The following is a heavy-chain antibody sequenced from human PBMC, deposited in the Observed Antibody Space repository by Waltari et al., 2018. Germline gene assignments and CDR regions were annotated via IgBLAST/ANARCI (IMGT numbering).Heavy chain of an antibody. V-gene: IGHV3-23*01. CDR2: IYSAAGGGGT. Sequence: EVLLLESGGGLVQPGGSLRLSCAASGFTFSSYAMNWVRQAPGKGLEWVSTIYSAAGGGGTQYADSVTGRFTISRDNSKNTLYLQMNRLRAADTAMHYCAKDTLSYSQNWGQGIMVTVSS. J-gene: IGHJ4*02. CDR1: GFTFSSYA. D-gene: IGHD3-16*01. CDR3: AKDTLSYSQN.